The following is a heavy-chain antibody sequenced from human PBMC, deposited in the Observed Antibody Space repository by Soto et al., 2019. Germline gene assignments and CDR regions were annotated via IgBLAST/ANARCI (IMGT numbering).Heavy chain of an antibody. D-gene: IGHD3-9*01. CDR1: GGSFSGYY. V-gene: IGHV4-34*01. J-gene: IGHJ4*02. CDR3: ARGRVRYFDWTPGYFDY. CDR2: INHSGST. Sequence: QVQLQQWGAGLLKPSETLSLTCAVYGGSFSGYYWSWIRQPPGKGLEWIGEINHSGSTNYNPSLKRRVTISVDTSKNQFSLKLSSVPAADTAVYYCARGRVRYFDWTPGYFDYWGQGTLVTVSS.